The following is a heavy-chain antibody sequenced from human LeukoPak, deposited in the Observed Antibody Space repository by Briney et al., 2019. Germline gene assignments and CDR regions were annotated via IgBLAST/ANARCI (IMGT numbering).Heavy chain of an antibody. CDR1: GFTFSSYG. J-gene: IGHJ4*02. Sequence: PGGSLRLSCAASGFTFSSYGMHWVRQAPGKGLEWVAVISYDGSNKYYADSVKGRFTISRDNSKNTLYLQMNSLRAEDTAVYYCAKDARVVTVGGVDYWGQGTLVTVSS. CDR3: AKDARVVTVGGVDY. V-gene: IGHV3-30*18. CDR2: ISYDGSNK. D-gene: IGHD4-23*01.